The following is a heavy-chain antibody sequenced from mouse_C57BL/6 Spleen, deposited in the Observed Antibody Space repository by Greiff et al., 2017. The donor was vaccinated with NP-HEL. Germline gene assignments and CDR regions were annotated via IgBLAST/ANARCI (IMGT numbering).Heavy chain of an antibody. Sequence: QVQLQQSGTELVKPGASVKLSCKASGYTFTSYWMHWVKQRPGQGLEWIGNINPSNGGTNYNEKFKSKATLTVDKSSSTAYMQLSSLTSEDSAVYYCAFYDGYFYYFDYWGQGTTLTVSS. CDR2: INPSNGGT. J-gene: IGHJ2*01. D-gene: IGHD2-3*01. CDR1: GYTFTSYW. V-gene: IGHV1-53*01. CDR3: AFYDGYFYYFDY.